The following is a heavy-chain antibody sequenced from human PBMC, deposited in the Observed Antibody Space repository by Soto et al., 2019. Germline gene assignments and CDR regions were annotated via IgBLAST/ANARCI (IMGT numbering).Heavy chain of an antibody. J-gene: IGHJ6*02. CDR3: AKDLLGPGRAYGMDV. D-gene: IGHD7-27*01. V-gene: IGHV3-30*18. CDR2: ISYDGSNK. Sequence: QVQLVESGGGVVQPGRSLRLSCAASGFTFSSYGMHWVRQSPGKGLEWVAVISYDGSNKYYADSVKGRFTICRDNYKNTLYLHMNSLRAEDTAVYYCAKDLLGPGRAYGMDVWGQGTTVTV. CDR1: GFTFSSYG.